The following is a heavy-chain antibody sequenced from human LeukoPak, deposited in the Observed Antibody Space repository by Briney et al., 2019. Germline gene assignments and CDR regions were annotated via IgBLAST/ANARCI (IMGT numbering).Heavy chain of an antibody. Sequence: SETLSLTCTVSGGSISSYYWSWIRQPPGKGLEWIGYIYYSGSTNYNPSLKSRVTTSVDTSKNQFSLKLSSVTAADTAVYYCARINGGSGDYYFDYWGQGTLVTVSS. D-gene: IGHD6-19*01. V-gene: IGHV4-59*01. CDR1: GGSISSYY. J-gene: IGHJ4*02. CDR2: IYYSGST. CDR3: ARINGGSGDYYFDY.